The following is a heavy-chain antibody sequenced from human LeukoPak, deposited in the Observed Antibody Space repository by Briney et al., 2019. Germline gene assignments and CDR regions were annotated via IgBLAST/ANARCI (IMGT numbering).Heavy chain of an antibody. CDR1: GGSISSGGYS. V-gene: IGHV4-30-2*01. Sequence: PSETLSLTCAVSGGSISSGGYSWSWIRQPPGKGLEWIGYIYHSGSTYYNPSLKSRVTISVDRSKNQFSLKLSSVTAADTAVYYCATSGLRSEYGMDVWGQGTAVTVSS. J-gene: IGHJ6*02. CDR2: IYHSGST. CDR3: ATSGLRSEYGMDV. D-gene: IGHD4-17*01.